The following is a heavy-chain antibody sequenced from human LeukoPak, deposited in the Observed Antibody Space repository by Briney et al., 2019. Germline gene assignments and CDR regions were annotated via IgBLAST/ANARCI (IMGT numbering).Heavy chain of an antibody. J-gene: IGHJ4*02. CDR2: IIPIFGTA. D-gene: IGHD5-18*01. CDR3: ARAPPGVDTAMALDY. V-gene: IGHV1-69*13. CDR1: GGTFSSYA. Sequence: GASVKVSCKASGGTFSSYAISWVRQAPGQGLEWMGGIIPIFGTANYVQKFRGRVTITADESTSTAYMELSSLRSEDTAVYYCARAPPGVDTAMALDYWGQGTLVTVSS.